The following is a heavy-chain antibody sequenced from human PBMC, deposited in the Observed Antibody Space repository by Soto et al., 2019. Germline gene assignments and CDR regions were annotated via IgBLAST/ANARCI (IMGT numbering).Heavy chain of an antibody. J-gene: IGHJ4*02. CDR2: NFHSESTAY. CDR1: GGSISGHY. V-gene: IGHV4-59*11. CDR3: ERVGSNGWSPDY. Sequence: SETLSLTCTGSGGSISGHYWIWILQPLGEGLEWICYNFHSESTAYNNHPSIKSRVTISVDTSKIQFTLRVRAVTAADRAVSYCERVGSNGWSPDYSGQGDLVTVSS. D-gene: IGHD6-19*01.